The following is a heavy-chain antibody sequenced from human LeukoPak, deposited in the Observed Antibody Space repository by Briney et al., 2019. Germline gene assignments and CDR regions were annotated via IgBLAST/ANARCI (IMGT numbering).Heavy chain of an antibody. V-gene: IGHV4-59*11. J-gene: IGHJ6*03. CDR3: ARDRRVHNVYYYYYYMDV. CDR1: GGSISSHY. D-gene: IGHD1-1*01. Sequence: SETLSLTCTVSGGSISSHYWSRIRQPPGKGLEWIGYIYYSGSTNYNPSLKSRVTISVDTSKNQFSLKLSSVTAADTAVYYCARDRRVHNVYYYYYYMDVWGKGATVTVSS. CDR2: IYYSGST.